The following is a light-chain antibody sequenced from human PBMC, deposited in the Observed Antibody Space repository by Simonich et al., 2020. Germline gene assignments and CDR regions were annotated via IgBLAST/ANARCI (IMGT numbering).Light chain of an antibody. CDR1: SSDVGVYNY. J-gene: IGLJ3*02. Sequence: QSALTQPPSASGSPGQSVTISCTGTSSDVGVYNYVSWYQQHPGKAPKLRIYEGSKRPSGVSNRFSGSKSGNTASLTISGLQAEDEADYYCSSYTSSSTWVFGGGTKLTVL. CDR2: EGS. V-gene: IGLV2-14*01. CDR3: SSYTSSSTWV.